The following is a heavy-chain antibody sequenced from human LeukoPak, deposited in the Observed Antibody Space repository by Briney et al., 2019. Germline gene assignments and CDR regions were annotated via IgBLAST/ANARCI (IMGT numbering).Heavy chain of an antibody. CDR3: ARGTDSSGFYYFDY. V-gene: IGHV3-53*01. D-gene: IGHD3-22*01. CDR2: IYSGGST. CDR1: GFTFTNAW. Sequence: GGSLRLSCAASGFTFTNAWMTWVRQAPGKGLEWVSVIYSGGSTYYADSVKGRFTISRDNSKNTLYLQMNSLRAEDTAVYYCARGTDSSGFYYFDYWGQGTLVTVSS. J-gene: IGHJ4*02.